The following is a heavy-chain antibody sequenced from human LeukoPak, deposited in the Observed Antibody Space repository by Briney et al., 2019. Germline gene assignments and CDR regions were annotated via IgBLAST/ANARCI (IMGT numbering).Heavy chain of an antibody. CDR3: ASRVPGSSSWHATPYYYYYYMDV. J-gene: IGHJ6*03. CDR1: GGSISSYY. D-gene: IGHD6-13*01. Sequence: SETLSLTCTVSGGSISSYYWSWIRQPAGKGLEWIGRIHTSGSTNYNPSLKSRVTMSGDTSKNQFSLKLSSVTAADTAVYYCASRVPGSSSWHATPYYYYYYMDVWGKGTTVTVSS. V-gene: IGHV4-4*07. CDR2: IHTSGST.